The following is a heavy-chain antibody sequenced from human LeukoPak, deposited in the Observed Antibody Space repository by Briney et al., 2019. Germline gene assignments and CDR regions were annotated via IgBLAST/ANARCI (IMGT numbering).Heavy chain of an antibody. CDR1: GYTLTELS. Sequence: GASVKVSCKVSGYTLTELSMHWVRQAPGKGLEWMGGFDPEDGETIYAQKFQGRVTITAAMSTSTAYMELSSLRSEDTAVYYCARSEYSYGPNKDRFDYWGQGALVTVSS. J-gene: IGHJ4*02. V-gene: IGHV1-24*01. CDR2: FDPEDGET. D-gene: IGHD5-18*01. CDR3: ARSEYSYGPNKDRFDY.